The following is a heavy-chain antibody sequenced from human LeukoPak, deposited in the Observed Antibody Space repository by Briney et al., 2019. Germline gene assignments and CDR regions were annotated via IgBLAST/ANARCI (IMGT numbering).Heavy chain of an antibody. CDR1: DGSVRSYY. J-gene: IGHJ4*02. CDR3: ARLWGDGYNLDY. Sequence: SETLSLTCTVSDGSVRSYYWSWIRQPPGKGLEWIGYVHYSGRTSYNPSLNSRVTISLDTSKNQFSLKLNSVTAADTAVYYCARLWGDGYNLDYWGQGTLVTVSS. CDR2: VHYSGRT. V-gene: IGHV4-59*02. D-gene: IGHD5-24*01.